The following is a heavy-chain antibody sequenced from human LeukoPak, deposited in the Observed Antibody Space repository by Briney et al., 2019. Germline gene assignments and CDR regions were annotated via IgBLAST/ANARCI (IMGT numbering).Heavy chain of an antibody. CDR1: GFTFSDYY. D-gene: IGHD1-20*01. V-gene: IGHV3-11*01. CDR2: ISTRDNTI. Sequence: GGSLRLSCTASGFTFSDYYMSWIRQTPGKGLEWLSYISTRDNTIQYADSVKGRFTISRDNAKNSLYLQMNSLRAEDMALYYCAKSSTAVITGTASLDYWGQGTLVTVSS. CDR3: AKSSTAVITGTASLDY. J-gene: IGHJ4*02.